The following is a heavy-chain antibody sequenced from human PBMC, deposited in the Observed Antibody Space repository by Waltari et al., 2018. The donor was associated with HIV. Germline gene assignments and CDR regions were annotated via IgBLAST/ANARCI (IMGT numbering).Heavy chain of an antibody. CDR2: RNPDGTDT. V-gene: IGHV3-74*01. CDR3: ARGKDCGGGTCDGYHYYGMDV. CDR1: GFTFTTSW. J-gene: IGHJ6*02. Sequence: EVQLVESGGGLVQPGGSLRLSCSASGFTFTTSWVHWVRQAPGKGLVWVSRRNPDGTDTRYAESVKGRFTISRDNAKNPVYLQVNSLRGEDTSVYYCARGKDCGGGTCDGYHYYGMDVWGQGTTVTVSS. D-gene: IGHD2-15*01.